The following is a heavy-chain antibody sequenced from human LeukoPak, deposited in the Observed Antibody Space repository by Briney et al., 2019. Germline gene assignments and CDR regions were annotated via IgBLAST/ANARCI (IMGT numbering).Heavy chain of an antibody. J-gene: IGHJ5*02. D-gene: IGHD3-3*01. CDR3: ARAWGITILGVVIISGFDP. CDR1: GYSISSGYY. Sequence: SETLSLTCAVSGYSISSGYYWSWIRQPPGKGLEWIGYIYYSGSTNYNPSLKSRVTISVDTSKNQFSLKLSSVTAADTAVYYCARAWGITILGVVIISGFDPWGQGTLVTVSS. CDR2: IYYSGST. V-gene: IGHV4-61*01.